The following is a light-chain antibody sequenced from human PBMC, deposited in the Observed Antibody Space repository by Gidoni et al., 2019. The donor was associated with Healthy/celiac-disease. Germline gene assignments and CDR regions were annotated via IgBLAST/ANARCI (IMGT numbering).Light chain of an antibody. V-gene: IGKV1-39*01. CDR2: AAS. CDR1: QSISSY. J-gene: IGKJ1*01. Sequence: DIQMTQSPSSLSASVGDRVTITCRASQSISSYLNWYQQKPGKAPKLLIYAASSLQSGVPSRFSGSGSGTDFTLTISSLQHEDFATYYCQQSYSTPRRTFGQGTKVEIK. CDR3: QQSYSTPRRT.